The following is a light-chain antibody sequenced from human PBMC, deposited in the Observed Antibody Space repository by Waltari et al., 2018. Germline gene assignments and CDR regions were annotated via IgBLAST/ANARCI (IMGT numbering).Light chain of an antibody. CDR3: QVWDRSSDYV. Sequence: SYVLTQPPSVSVAPGQSATVTCGGDNIGSKSVHWYQQKPGQAPVLVVYDVSDRPSGVRERFSGSNSGNTATLTISRVEAGDEADYYCQVWDRSSDYVFGSGTKVTVL. J-gene: IGLJ1*01. V-gene: IGLV3-21*02. CDR2: DVS. CDR1: NIGSKS.